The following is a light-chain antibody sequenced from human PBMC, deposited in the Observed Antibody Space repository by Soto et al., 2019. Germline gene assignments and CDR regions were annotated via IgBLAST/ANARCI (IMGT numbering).Light chain of an antibody. CDR2: GAS. V-gene: IGKV1-27*01. CDR1: QGIHNF. J-gene: IGKJ1*01. CDR3: QKYDMDPPAT. Sequence: IQMTQSPSSLSAFVGDSVTMSCRASQGIHNFLAWYQHKPGKAPKLLIFGASTLHSGVPSRFSGSGSGTDFTLTITNLQPEDVATYYCQKYDMDPPATFGQGTKVEI.